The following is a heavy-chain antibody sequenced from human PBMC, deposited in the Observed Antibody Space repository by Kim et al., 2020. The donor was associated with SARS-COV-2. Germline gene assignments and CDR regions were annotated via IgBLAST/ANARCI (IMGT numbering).Heavy chain of an antibody. CDR1: RFTFSTYW. Sequence: GGSLRLSCTASRFTFSTYWMSWVRQAPGKGLEWVANIKQDGSKKYDVDSVKGRFTISRDNAKNSLYLQMNSLRAEDTAVYYCARLGPRQSYEIWGRGTVVTVSS. V-gene: IGHV3-7*03. CDR2: IKQDGSKK. CDR3: ARLGPRQSYEI. D-gene: IGHD3-3*01. J-gene: IGHJ3*02.